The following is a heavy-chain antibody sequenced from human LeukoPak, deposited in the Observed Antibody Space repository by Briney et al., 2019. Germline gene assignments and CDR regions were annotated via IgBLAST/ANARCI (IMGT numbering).Heavy chain of an antibody. CDR2: IYYSGST. D-gene: IGHD3-10*01. V-gene: IGHV4-39*01. J-gene: IGHJ4*02. CDR3: ARPSMVHGNRFDY. CDR1: GGSVSSSSYY. Sequence: PSETLSLTCTVSGGSVSSSSYYWGWIRQPPGKGLEWIGSIYYSGSTYYNPSLKSRVTISVDTSKNQFSLKLSSVTAADTAVYYCARPSMVHGNRFDYWGQGTLVTVSS.